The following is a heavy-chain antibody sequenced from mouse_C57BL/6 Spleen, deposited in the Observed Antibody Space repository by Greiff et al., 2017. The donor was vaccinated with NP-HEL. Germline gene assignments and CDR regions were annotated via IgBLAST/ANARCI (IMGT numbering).Heavy chain of an antibody. V-gene: IGHV1-52*01. CDR3: ARRKGIYYDYDDAMDY. D-gene: IGHD2-4*01. CDR1: GYTFTSYW. J-gene: IGHJ4*01. Sequence: LVRPGSSVKLSCKASGYTFTSYWMHWVKQRPIQGLEWIGNIDPSDSETHYNQKFKDKATLTVDKSSSTAYMQLSSLTSEDSAVYYCARRKGIYYDYDDAMDYWGQGTSVTVSS. CDR2: IDPSDSET.